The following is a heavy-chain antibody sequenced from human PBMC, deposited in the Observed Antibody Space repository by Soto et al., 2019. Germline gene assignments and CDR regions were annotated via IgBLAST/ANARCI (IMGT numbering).Heavy chain of an antibody. Sequence: EVKLVESGGGLVHPGGSLRLSCAASGFTFSRYWMTWVRQAPGKGLEWVANIKQDGSENYYVDSVKGRFTISRDNAKNSLFLQRISLRFEDTSIYYCARPSTLWDFSDDNWFDPWGQGTLVTVSS. CDR3: ARPSTLWDFSDDNWFDP. D-gene: IGHD4-17*01. CDR1: GFTFSRYW. V-gene: IGHV3-7*01. J-gene: IGHJ5*02. CDR2: IKQDGSEN.